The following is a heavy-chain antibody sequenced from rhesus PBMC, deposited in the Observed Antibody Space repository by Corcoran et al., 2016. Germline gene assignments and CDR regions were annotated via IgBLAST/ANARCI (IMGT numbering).Heavy chain of an antibody. J-gene: IGHJ4*01. D-gene: IGHD1-44*02. V-gene: IGHV4-122*02. CDR3: ASEGVRGHFDY. Sequence: QLQLQESGPGLVKPSETPSLTCAVSGYSISSGYGWSWIRQPPGNGMELIGYISYRRSTSYNPSLESRVTISRDTSKNQFSLKLSSVTAADTAVYYCASEGVRGHFDYWGQGVLVTVSS. CDR1: GYSISSGYG. CDR2: ISYRRST.